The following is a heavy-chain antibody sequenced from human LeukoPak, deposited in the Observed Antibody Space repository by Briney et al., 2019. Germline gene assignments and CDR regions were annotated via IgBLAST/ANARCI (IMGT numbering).Heavy chain of an antibody. V-gene: IGHV4-4*07. CDR1: GGSISSYY. CDR3: ARDEAAALDR. CDR2: IYSSGST. D-gene: IGHD6-13*01. J-gene: IGHJ5*02. Sequence: SETLSLTCTVSGGSISSYYGSWIRQPAGKGLEWIGRIYSSGSTNYNPSLKSRVTISVDTSKNQFSLKLSSVTAADTAVYYCARDEAAALDRWGQGTLVTVSS.